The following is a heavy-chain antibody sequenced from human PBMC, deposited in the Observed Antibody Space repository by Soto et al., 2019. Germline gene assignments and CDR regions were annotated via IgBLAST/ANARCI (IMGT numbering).Heavy chain of an antibody. Sequence: SETLSLTCTVSGGSISSSSYYWGWIRQPPGKGLEWIGSIYYSGSTYYNPSLKSRVTISVDTSKNQFSLKLSSVTAADTAVYYCARHYYDFWSGYYPPRAYFDYWGQGTLVTVSS. CDR2: IYYSGST. CDR1: GGSISSSSYY. CDR3: ARHYYDFWSGYYPPRAYFDY. V-gene: IGHV4-39*01. D-gene: IGHD3-3*01. J-gene: IGHJ4*02.